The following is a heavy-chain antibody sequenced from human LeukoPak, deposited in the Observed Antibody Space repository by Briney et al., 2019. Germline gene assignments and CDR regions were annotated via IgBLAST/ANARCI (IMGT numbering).Heavy chain of an antibody. CDR2: ISYDGGNK. J-gene: IGHJ4*02. V-gene: IGHV3-30*18. CDR3: AKDTGTAFDY. Sequence: GGSLRLSCAASGFTFSSYGMHWVRQAPGKGLEWVAVISYDGGNKYYADSVKGRFTISRDNSKNTLYLQMNSLRAEDTAVYYCAKDTGTAFDYWGQGTLVTVSS. D-gene: IGHD1-7*01. CDR1: GFTFSSYG.